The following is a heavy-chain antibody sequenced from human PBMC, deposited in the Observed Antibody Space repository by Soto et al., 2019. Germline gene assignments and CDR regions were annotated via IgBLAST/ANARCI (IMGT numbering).Heavy chain of an antibody. CDR3: ARDDSSGYYYQTSLDY. J-gene: IGHJ4*02. D-gene: IGHD3-22*01. V-gene: IGHV4-31*03. CDR2: IYYSGST. Sequence: QVQLQESGPGLVKPSQTLSLTCTVSGGSISSGGYYWSWIRQHPGKGLEWIGYIYYSGSTYYNPSLKSRVTISVDTSKNQFSLKLSSVTAADTAVYYCARDDSSGYYYQTSLDYWGQGTLVTVSS. CDR1: GGSISSGGYY.